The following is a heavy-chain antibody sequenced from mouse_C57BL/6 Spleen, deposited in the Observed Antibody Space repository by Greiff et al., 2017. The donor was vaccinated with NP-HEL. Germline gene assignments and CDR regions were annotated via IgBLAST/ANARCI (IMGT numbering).Heavy chain of an antibody. CDR3: ARDGSSPRYAMDY. V-gene: IGHV1-26*01. D-gene: IGHD1-1*01. CDR2: INPNNGGT. J-gene: IGHJ4*01. Sequence: EVQLQQSGPELVKPGASVKISCKASGYTFTDYYMNWVKQSHGKSLEWIGDINPNNGGTSYNQKFKGKATLTVDKSSSTAYMELRSLTSEDSAVYYCARDGSSPRYAMDYWGQGTSVTVSS. CDR1: GYTFTDYY.